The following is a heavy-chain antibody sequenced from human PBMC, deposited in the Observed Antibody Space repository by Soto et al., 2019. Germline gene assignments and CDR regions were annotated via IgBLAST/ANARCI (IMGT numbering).Heavy chain of an antibody. D-gene: IGHD3-10*01. CDR3: ARDGRNYYGSGSYSAEYYYYYGMDV. J-gene: IGHJ6*02. Sequence: QVQLVESGGGVVQPGRSLRLSCAASGFTFSSYGMHWVRQAPGKGLEWVAVIWYDGSNKYYADSVKGRFTISRDNSKNTLYLQMNSLRAEDTAVYYCARDGRNYYGSGSYSAEYYYYYGMDVWGQGTTVTVSS. CDR2: IWYDGSNK. V-gene: IGHV3-33*01. CDR1: GFTFSSYG.